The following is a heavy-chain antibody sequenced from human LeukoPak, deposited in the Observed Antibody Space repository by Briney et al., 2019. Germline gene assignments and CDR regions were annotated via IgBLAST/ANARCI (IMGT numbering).Heavy chain of an antibody. CDR2: ILPVLGRP. D-gene: IGHD2-15*01. Sequence: SVKVSCKASGDTFGNYDFAWVRLAPGQGLEWMGGILPVLGRPDYAQRFQDRITITADESTSTVYLQLSSLRSDDTAVYYCAGGNACSGGSCYLRWFDPWGQGTLVTVSS. V-gene: IGHV1-69*10. CDR3: AGGNACSGGSCYLRWFDP. J-gene: IGHJ5*02. CDR1: GDTFGNYD.